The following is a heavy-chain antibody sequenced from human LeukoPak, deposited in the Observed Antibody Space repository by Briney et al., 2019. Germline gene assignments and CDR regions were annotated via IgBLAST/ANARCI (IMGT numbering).Heavy chain of an antibody. CDR2: IKQDGSEK. Sequence: GGSLRLSSAASGFTFTSYWMSWVRQAPGKGLEWVANIKQDGSEKYYVDSVKGRFTISRDNAKNSLYLQMNSLRAEDTAIYYCARGGYSRDYWGQGTLVTVSS. V-gene: IGHV3-7*03. J-gene: IGHJ4*02. CDR1: GFTFTSYW. CDR3: ARGGYSRDY. D-gene: IGHD6-13*01.